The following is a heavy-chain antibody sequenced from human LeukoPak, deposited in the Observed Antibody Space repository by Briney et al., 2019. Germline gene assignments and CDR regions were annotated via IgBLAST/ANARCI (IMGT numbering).Heavy chain of an antibody. CDR1: GFTFSNYP. V-gene: IGHV3-30*09. CDR2: ISYDGLNK. Sequence: PGGSLRLSCAASGFTFSNYPMHWVRQAPGKGLEWVAVISYDGLNKYYADSVKGRFAISRDNSKNTLYLQMNSLRAEDTAVYYCARDVVYGSGSYYGGEGFDPWGQGTLVTVSS. CDR3: ARDVVYGSGSYYGGEGFDP. J-gene: IGHJ5*02. D-gene: IGHD3-10*01.